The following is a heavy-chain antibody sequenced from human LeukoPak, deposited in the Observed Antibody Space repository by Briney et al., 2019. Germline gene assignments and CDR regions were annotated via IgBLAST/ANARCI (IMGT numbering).Heavy chain of an antibody. D-gene: IGHD1-1*01. CDR2: IYYTGST. CDR3: AREVGTTGPNWFDP. J-gene: IGHJ5*02. Sequence: SETLSLTCTVSGGSISSFYWSWIRQPPGKGLDWIGYIYYTGSTNYNSSLKSRVTISVYTSKNQFSLNLSSVTAADTAMYYCAREVGTTGPNWFDPWGQGTLVTVSS. CDR1: GGSISSFY. V-gene: IGHV4-59*01.